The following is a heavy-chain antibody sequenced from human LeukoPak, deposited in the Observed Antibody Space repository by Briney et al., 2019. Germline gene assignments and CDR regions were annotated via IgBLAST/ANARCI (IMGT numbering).Heavy chain of an antibody. Sequence: ASVKVSCKASGGTFSSYAISWVRQAPGQGLEWMGGIIPIFGTANYAQKFQGRVTITADESTSTAYMELSSLRSEDTAVYYCARDHRYGSGGRYGMDVWGQGTTVTVSS. CDR1: GGTFSSYA. D-gene: IGHD3-10*01. J-gene: IGHJ6*02. CDR3: ARDHRYGSGGRYGMDV. V-gene: IGHV1-69*01. CDR2: IIPIFGTA.